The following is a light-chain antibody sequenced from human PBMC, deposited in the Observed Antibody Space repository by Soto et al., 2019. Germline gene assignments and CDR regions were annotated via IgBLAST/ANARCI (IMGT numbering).Light chain of an antibody. CDR3: QQYNNWPRT. Sequence: EIVMTQSPATLSVSPGERATLSCRASQSGSSNLASYQQKPGQAPRLLIYGASTRATGILARFSGGGSGTEFARNISSRESEDLAVSYCQQYNNWPRTFGQPTKL. CDR2: GAS. J-gene: IGKJ2*01. V-gene: IGKV3-15*01. CDR1: QSGSSN.